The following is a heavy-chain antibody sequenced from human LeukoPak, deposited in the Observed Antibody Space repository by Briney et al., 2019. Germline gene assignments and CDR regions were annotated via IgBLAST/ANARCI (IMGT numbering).Heavy chain of an antibody. V-gene: IGHV7-4-1*02. J-gene: IGHJ4*02. D-gene: IGHD6-6*01. CDR2: INTNTGNP. Sequence: GASVKVSCKASGYIFTSYTINWVRQAPGQGLEWMGWINTNTGNPTYAQGFTGRFVFSLDTSVSTAYLQISSLKAEDTAVYYCAREGGLYSSSSSWGLFDYWGQGTLVTVSS. CDR3: AREGGLYSSSSSWGLFDY. CDR1: GYIFTSYT.